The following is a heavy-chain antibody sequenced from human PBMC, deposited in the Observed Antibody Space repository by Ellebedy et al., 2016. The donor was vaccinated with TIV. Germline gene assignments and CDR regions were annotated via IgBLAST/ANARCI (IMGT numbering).Heavy chain of an antibody. CDR2: IWYDGSNK. CDR1: GFTFSSYW. J-gene: IGHJ5*02. V-gene: IGHV3-33*08. Sequence: GESLKISXAASGFTFSSYWMSWVRQAPGKGLEWVAVIWYDGSNKYYADSVKGRFTISRDNSKNTLYLQMNSLRAEDTAVYYCARALSGYDSGGVYNWFDPWGQGTLVTVSS. D-gene: IGHD5-12*01. CDR3: ARALSGYDSGGVYNWFDP.